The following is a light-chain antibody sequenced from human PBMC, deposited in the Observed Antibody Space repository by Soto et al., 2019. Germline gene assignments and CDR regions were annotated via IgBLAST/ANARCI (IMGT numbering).Light chain of an antibody. V-gene: IGLV1-51*01. CDR3: GPWDSSLSAL. J-gene: IGLJ3*02. CDR2: DNN. Sequence: QSLLTQPPSVSAAPGQKVTISCSGSSSNIGDYSVSWYQQLPGTAPKLLIYDNNKRPSGIPDRFSGSKSGTSATLGITGLQAGDEADYYCGPWDSSLSALFGGGTKVTVL. CDR1: SSNIGDYS.